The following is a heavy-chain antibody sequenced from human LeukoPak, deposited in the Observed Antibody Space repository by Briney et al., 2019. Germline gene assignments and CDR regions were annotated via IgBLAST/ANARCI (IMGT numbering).Heavy chain of an antibody. CDR3: AREGDSGSSEYDY. D-gene: IGHD1-26*01. CDR1: GGSFSGYY. Sequence: PSETLSLTCAVYGGSFSGYYWCWIRQPPGKGLEWIGEINHSGSTNYNPSLKSRVTISVDTSKNQFSLKLSSVTAADTAVYYCAREGDSGSSEYDYWGQGTLVTVSS. V-gene: IGHV4-34*01. J-gene: IGHJ4*02. CDR2: INHSGST.